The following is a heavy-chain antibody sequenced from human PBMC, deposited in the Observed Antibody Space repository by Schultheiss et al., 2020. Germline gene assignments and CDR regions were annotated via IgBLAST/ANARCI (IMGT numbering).Heavy chain of an antibody. CDR3: ARVIVGSTIGNYYYGMDV. D-gene: IGHD1-26*01. J-gene: IGHJ6*02. Sequence: GGSLRLSCAASGFTFSSYEMNWVRQAPGKGLEWVSYISDSGSTIYYAASVKGRFTISRDNAKNSLYLQMNSLRAGDTAVYYCARVIVGSTIGNYYYGMDVWGQGTTVTVSS. V-gene: IGHV3-48*03. CDR1: GFTFSSYE. CDR2: ISDSGSTI.